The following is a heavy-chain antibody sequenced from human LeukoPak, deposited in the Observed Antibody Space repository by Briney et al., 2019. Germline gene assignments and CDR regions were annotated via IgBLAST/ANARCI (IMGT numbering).Heavy chain of an antibody. J-gene: IGHJ6*03. CDR3: VRGPGEQLVPGYYYYYMDV. V-gene: IGHV4-4*09. D-gene: IGHD6-6*01. CDR2: IYTSGST. Sequence: SETLSLTCTVSGGSISSYYWSWIRQPPGKGLEWIGYIYTSGSTNYNPSLKSRVTISVDTSKNQFSLKLSSVTAADTAVYYCVRGPGEQLVPGYYYYYMDVWGKGTTVTVSS. CDR1: GGSISSYY.